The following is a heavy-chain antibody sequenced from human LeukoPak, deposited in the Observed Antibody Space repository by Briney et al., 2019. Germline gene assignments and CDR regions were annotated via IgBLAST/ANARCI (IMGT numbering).Heavy chain of an antibody. CDR2: VHREGTTT. CDR1: GFTFNSYW. D-gene: IGHD3/OR15-3a*01. Sequence: GGSLRLSCAASGFTFNSYWMHWVRQAPGKGLVWVARVHREGTTTAYADSVKGRFTISRDNAKNTLYLQMTNLRAEDTAVYYCARDSDWILFDYWGRGTLVAVSS. CDR3: ARDSDWILFDY. J-gene: IGHJ4*02. V-gene: IGHV3-74*03.